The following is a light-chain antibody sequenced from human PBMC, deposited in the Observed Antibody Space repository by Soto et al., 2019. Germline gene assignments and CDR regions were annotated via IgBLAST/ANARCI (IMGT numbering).Light chain of an antibody. CDR3: QQYGSSRT. CDR1: QSVSSSY. Sequence: EIVLTQSPGTLSLSPGERATLSCRASQSVSSSYLAWYQQKPGQAPRLLIYGASSRATGIPDRFSGSGSGTDFTLTISRLEPEDCAVYYCQQYGSSRTVGQGTKVEI. J-gene: IGKJ1*01. CDR2: GAS. V-gene: IGKV3-20*01.